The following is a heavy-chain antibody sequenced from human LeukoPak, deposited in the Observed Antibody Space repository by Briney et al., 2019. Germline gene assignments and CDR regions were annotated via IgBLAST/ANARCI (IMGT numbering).Heavy chain of an antibody. CDR1: GYTFTSYG. D-gene: IGHD2-2*01. CDR3: ARDPDVVPAGYRYPQRFDY. CDR2: ISAYNGNT. V-gene: IGHV1-18*01. Sequence: GASVNVSCKASGYTFTSYGISGVRQAPAQGLEWMGWISAYNGNTNYPQKLQGRVTMTTDTATTTAYMELRSLRSADPAVYYCARDPDVVPAGYRYPQRFDYWGQGTLVTVSS. J-gene: IGHJ4*02.